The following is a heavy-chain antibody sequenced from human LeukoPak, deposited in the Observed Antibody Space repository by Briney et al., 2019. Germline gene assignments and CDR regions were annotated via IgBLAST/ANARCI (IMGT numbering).Heavy chain of an antibody. Sequence: SETLSLTCTVSGGSISSYYWSWIRQSPGKGLECIGYIHYTGSTNYNPSLKSRVTISVETSKNQFSLKLKSVTAADTAVYYCTRGGYYGSGNDFRFDPWGQGTLVTVSS. D-gene: IGHD3-10*01. CDR3: TRGGYYGSGNDFRFDP. CDR2: IHYTGST. V-gene: IGHV4-59*01. CDR1: GGSISSYY. J-gene: IGHJ5*02.